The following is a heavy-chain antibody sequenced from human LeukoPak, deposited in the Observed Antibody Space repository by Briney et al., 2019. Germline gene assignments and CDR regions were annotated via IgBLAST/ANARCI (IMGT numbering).Heavy chain of an antibody. D-gene: IGHD3-16*01. J-gene: IGHJ4*02. CDR2: ISHRGST. V-gene: IGHV4-59*08. CDR1: GDSMSDYY. CDR3: ARRDVSSWGYFDY. Sequence: PSETLSLTCTISGDSMSDYYWTWIRQSPGKGLEWIGYISHRGSTKYNPSLKSRVTISVDTSKNQFSLRLNSVTAADTAMYYCARRDVSSWGYFDYWGQGALVSVSS.